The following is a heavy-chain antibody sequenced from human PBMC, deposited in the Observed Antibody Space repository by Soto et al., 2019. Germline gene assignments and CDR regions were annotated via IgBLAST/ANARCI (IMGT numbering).Heavy chain of an antibody. Sequence: GGSLRLSCAASGFTLSSYAMSWVRQAPGKGLEWVSAISGSGGSTYYADSVKGRFTISRDNSKNTLYLQMNSLRAEDTAVYYCAKDGVIVVVTPFDYWGQGTLVTVSS. V-gene: IGHV3-23*01. D-gene: IGHD3-22*01. CDR3: AKDGVIVVVTPFDY. J-gene: IGHJ4*02. CDR2: ISGSGGST. CDR1: GFTLSSYA.